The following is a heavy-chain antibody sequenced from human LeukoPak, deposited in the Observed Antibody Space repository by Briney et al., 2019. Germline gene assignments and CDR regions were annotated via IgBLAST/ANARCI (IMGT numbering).Heavy chain of an antibody. Sequence: SETLSLTCTVSGGSISSGGYYWSWIRQHPGKGLEWIGYIYYSGSTYYNPSLKSRVTISVDTSKNQFSLKLSSVTAADTAAYYCARDVYYGSGSYQFGPWGQGTLVTVSS. V-gene: IGHV4-31*03. CDR1: GGSISSGGYY. CDR3: ARDVYYGSGSYQFGP. CDR2: IYYSGST. D-gene: IGHD3-10*01. J-gene: IGHJ5*02.